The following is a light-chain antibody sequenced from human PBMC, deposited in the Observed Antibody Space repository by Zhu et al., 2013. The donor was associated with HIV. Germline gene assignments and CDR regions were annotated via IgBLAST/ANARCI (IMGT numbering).Light chain of an antibody. CDR3: QQRSDWPPWA. CDR2: DAS. V-gene: IGKV3-11*01. Sequence: EIVLTQSPATLSLSPGERAALSCRASQSISSYLAWYQQKPGQAPRLLIYDASNRATGIPARFSGSGSGTDFTLTISSLEPEDFAVYYCQQRSDWPPWAFGQGPSW. J-gene: IGKJ1*01. CDR1: QSISSY.